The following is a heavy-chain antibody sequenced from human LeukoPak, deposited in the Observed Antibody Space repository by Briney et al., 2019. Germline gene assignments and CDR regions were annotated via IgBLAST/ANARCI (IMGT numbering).Heavy chain of an antibody. Sequence: SETLSLTCTVSGGSISPNYWNWIRQPPRLGLQWIGYIYYSGGTNYNASLTSRVTISVDTSQNQFSLRLSSVTAADTAVYYCARRAAAVGTYYMDVWGKGTTVTVSS. CDR1: GGSISPNY. CDR3: ARRAAAVGTYYMDV. V-gene: IGHV4-59*01. J-gene: IGHJ6*03. D-gene: IGHD6-13*01. CDR2: IYYSGGT.